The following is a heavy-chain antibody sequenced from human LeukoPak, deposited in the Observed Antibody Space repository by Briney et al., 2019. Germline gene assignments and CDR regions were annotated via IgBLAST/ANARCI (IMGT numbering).Heavy chain of an antibody. J-gene: IGHJ4*02. CDR2: INHSGST. CDR1: GGSFSGYY. CDR3: ARGPARGSSSWYGRDY. D-gene: IGHD6-13*01. V-gene: IGHV4-34*01. Sequence: SETLSLTCAVYGGSFSGYYWSWIRQPPGKGLEWIGEINHSGSTNYNPSLKSRVTISVDTSKNQFSLKLSSVTAADTAVYYCARGPARGSSSWYGRDYWGQGTPVTVSS.